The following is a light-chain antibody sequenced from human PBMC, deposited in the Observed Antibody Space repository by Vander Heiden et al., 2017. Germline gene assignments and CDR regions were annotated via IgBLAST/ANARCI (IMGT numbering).Light chain of an antibody. Sequence: IVIDQSPDFLAGSLGERATINCKSSQSVLYSSNNKNYLAWYQQQPGQPPKLLIYWASTRESGVPDRFSGSGSGTDFTLTISSLQAEDVAVYYCQQYYSTPWTFGQGAKVEIK. CDR3: QQYYSTPWT. CDR2: WAS. J-gene: IGKJ1*01. CDR1: QSVLYSSNNKNY. V-gene: IGKV4-1*01.